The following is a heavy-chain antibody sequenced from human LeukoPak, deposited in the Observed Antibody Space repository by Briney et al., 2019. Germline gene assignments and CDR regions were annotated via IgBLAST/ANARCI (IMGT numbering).Heavy chain of an antibody. V-gene: IGHV3-21*04. D-gene: IGHD4-17*01. Sequence: GGSLRLSCAASGFTFSSYSMNWVRQAPGKGLEWVSSISSSSSYIYYADSVKGRFTISRDNAKNSLYLQMNSLRAEDTAVYYCARASGYGDYRYYFDYWGQGTLVTVSS. J-gene: IGHJ4*02. CDR1: GFTFSSYS. CDR3: ARASGYGDYRYYFDY. CDR2: ISSSSSYI.